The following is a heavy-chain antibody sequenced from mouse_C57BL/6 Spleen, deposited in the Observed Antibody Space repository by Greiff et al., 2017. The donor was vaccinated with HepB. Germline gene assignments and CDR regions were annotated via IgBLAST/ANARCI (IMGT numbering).Heavy chain of an antibody. V-gene: IGHV1-26*01. CDR3: AREYSNLYAMDY. D-gene: IGHD2-5*01. CDR2: INPNNGGT. J-gene: IGHJ4*01. CDR1: GYTFTDYY. Sequence: EVQLQQSGPELVKPGASVKISCKASGYTFTDYYMNWVKQSHGKSLEWIGDINPNNGGTSYNQKFKGKATLTVDKSSSTAYMELRSLTSEDSAVYYCAREYSNLYAMDYWGQGTSVTVSS.